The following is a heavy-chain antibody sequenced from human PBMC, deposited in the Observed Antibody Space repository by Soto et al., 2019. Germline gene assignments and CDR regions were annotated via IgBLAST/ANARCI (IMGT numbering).Heavy chain of an antibody. CDR3: AGEEAAAPDYYYYGMDV. CDR1: GFTFSSYD. D-gene: IGHD6-13*01. V-gene: IGHV3-13*01. J-gene: IGHJ6*02. CDR2: IGTAGDT. Sequence: PGGSLRLSCAASGFTFSSYDMHWVRQATGKGLEWVSAIGTAGDTYYPGSVKGRFTISRENAKNSLYLQMNSLRAEDTAVYYCAGEEAAAPDYYYYGMDVWGQGTTVTVSS.